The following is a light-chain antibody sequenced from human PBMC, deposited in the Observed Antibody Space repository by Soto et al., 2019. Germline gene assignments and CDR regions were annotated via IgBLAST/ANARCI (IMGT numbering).Light chain of an antibody. CDR1: TGSVTSGHY. Sequence: QAVVTQEPSLTVSPGGTVILTCGSSTGSVTSGHYPYWFQQKPGQAPRTLIYDTSNKHSWTPARFSGSLLGGKAALTLSGAQPEDEADYYCLLFSSDARGTFDGGTKVTVL. CDR3: LLFSSDARGT. CDR2: DTS. J-gene: IGLJ2*01. V-gene: IGLV7-46*01.